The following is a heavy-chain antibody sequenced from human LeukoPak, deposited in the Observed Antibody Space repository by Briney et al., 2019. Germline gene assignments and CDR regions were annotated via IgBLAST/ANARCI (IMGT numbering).Heavy chain of an antibody. CDR2: ISWNSGSI. CDR3: AKSSGWYGFDY. V-gene: IGHV3-9*03. J-gene: IGHJ4*02. CDR1: GFTFDDYA. Sequence: QPGGSLRLSCAASGFTFDDYAMHWVRQAPGKGLEWVSGISWNSGSIGYADSVKGRFTISRDNAKNSLYLQMNSLRAEDMALYYCAKSSGWYGFDYWGQGTLITVSS. D-gene: IGHD6-19*01.